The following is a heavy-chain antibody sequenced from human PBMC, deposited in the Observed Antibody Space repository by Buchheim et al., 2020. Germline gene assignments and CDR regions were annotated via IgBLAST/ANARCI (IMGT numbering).Heavy chain of an antibody. D-gene: IGHD3-22*01. CDR2: INSDGSST. V-gene: IGHV3-74*01. J-gene: IGHJ6*02. CDR1: GFTFSSYW. CDR3: ARETQDPVVVINLGGMDV. Sequence: EVQLVESGGGLVQPGGSLRLPCAASGFTFSSYWMHWVRQAPGKGLVWVSRINSDGSSTSYADSVKGRFTISRDNAKNTLYLQMNSLRAEDTAVYYCARETQDPVVVINLGGMDVWGQGTT.